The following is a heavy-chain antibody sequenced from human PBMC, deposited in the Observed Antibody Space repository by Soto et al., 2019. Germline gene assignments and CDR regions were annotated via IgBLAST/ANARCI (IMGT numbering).Heavy chain of an antibody. V-gene: IGHV5-51*01. Sequence: GESVKISCEASGYNFLIHCIAWVLQMPGKGLEPMGKIYPGDYHTIYSPSFRGQVTISADKSINTAYLQWSSLKASDTATYYCARHQLDLSPYDFWGQGTLVTVSS. D-gene: IGHD1-1*01. CDR2: IYPGDYHT. CDR3: ARHQLDLSPYDF. CDR1: GYNFLIHC. J-gene: IGHJ4*02.